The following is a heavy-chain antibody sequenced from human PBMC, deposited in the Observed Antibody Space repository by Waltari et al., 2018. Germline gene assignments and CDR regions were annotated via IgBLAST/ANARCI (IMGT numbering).Heavy chain of an antibody. Sequence: QVQLQESGPGLVKPSQTLSLTCTVSGGSISSGDYYWSWIRQPPGKGLEWIGYIYYSGSTYYNPSLKSRVTISVDTSKNQFSLKLSSVTAADTAVYYCARDHVLLWFRESERAFDIWGQGTMVTVSS. CDR2: IYYSGST. CDR1: GGSISSGDYY. D-gene: IGHD3-10*01. CDR3: ARDHVLLWFRESERAFDI. J-gene: IGHJ3*02. V-gene: IGHV4-30-4*08.